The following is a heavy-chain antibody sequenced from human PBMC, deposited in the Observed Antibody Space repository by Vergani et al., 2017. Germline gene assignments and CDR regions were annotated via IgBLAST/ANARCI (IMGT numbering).Heavy chain of an antibody. Sequence: QVQLVESGGGVVQPGRSLRLSCAASGFTFSSYGMHWVRQAPGKGLEWVAVISYDGSNKYYADSVKGRFTISRDNSKNTLYLQMNSLRAEDTAVYYCAKAPPYYDFWSCYYGANDYWGQGTLVTVSS. CDR1: GFTFSSYG. J-gene: IGHJ4*02. V-gene: IGHV3-30*18. CDR2: ISYDGSNK. D-gene: IGHD3-3*01. CDR3: AKAPPYYDFWSCYYGANDY.